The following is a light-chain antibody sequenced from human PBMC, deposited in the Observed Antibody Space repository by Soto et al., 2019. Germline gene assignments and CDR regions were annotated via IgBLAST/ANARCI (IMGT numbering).Light chain of an antibody. CDR1: QSISTW. CDR2: DAS. J-gene: IGKJ1*01. V-gene: IGKV1-5*01. Sequence: DIQMTQSPSTLSASVGDSVTITCRASQSISTWLAWYQQKPGKAPKLLIYDASNLESGVPSRFSGSGSGTDFTLTISSLQPEDFATYYCQQSYSTPTFGQGTKVDI. CDR3: QQSYSTPT.